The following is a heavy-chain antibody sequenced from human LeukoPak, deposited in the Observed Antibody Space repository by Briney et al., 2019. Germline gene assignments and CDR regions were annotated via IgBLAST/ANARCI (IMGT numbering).Heavy chain of an antibody. CDR1: GGSFSGYY. Sequence: SETLSLTCAVYGGSFSGYYWSWIRQPPGKGLEWIGEINHSGSTNYNPSLKSRVTISVDTSKNQFSLKLSSVTAADTAVYYCARAKSYEYAFDTWGQGTMVTVSS. D-gene: IGHD5-12*01. V-gene: IGHV4-34*01. CDR3: ARAKSYEYAFDT. CDR2: INHSGST. J-gene: IGHJ3*02.